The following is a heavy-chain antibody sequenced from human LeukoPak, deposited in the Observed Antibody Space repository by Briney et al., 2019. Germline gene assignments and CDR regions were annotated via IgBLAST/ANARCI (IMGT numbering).Heavy chain of an antibody. Sequence: PGGSLRLSCAASGFTFSSYSMNWVRQAPGKGLEWVAVISYDGSNKYYADSVKGRFTISRDNSKNTLYLEMNSLRVEDTAIYYCAKDHVGIAMIVMVLDSWGQGTLVTVSS. V-gene: IGHV3-30*18. D-gene: IGHD3-22*01. J-gene: IGHJ4*02. CDR3: AKDHVGIAMIVMVLDS. CDR1: GFTFSSYS. CDR2: ISYDGSNK.